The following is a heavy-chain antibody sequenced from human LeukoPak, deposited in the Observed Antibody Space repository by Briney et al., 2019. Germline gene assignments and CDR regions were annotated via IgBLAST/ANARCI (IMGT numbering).Heavy chain of an antibody. J-gene: IGHJ3*02. CDR2: ISSSSSYI. CDR3: ARDLFTRAFDI. Sequence: GGSLRLSCVASGFTFSSYAMSWVRQAPGKGLEWVSSISSSSSYIYYADSVKGRFTISRDNAKNSLYLQMNSLRAEDTAVYYCARDLFTRAFDIWGQGTMVTVSS. D-gene: IGHD3-10*01. V-gene: IGHV3-21*01. CDR1: GFTFSSYA.